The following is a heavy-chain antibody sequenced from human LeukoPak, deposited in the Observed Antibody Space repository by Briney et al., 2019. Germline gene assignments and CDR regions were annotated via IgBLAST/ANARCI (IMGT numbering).Heavy chain of an antibody. J-gene: IGHJ4*02. CDR3: ARLRIAVSATGGFDY. CDR2: IKEDGSEE. V-gene: IGHV3-7*03. D-gene: IGHD6-19*01. CDR1: GFTFSRHW. Sequence: GGSLRLSCAASGFTFSRHWMSWVRQAPGKGLEWVANIKEDGSEETYVDSVKGRFTISRDNAKNSLYLQINSLRAEDTAIYYCARLRIAVSATGGFDYWGQGTLVTVSS.